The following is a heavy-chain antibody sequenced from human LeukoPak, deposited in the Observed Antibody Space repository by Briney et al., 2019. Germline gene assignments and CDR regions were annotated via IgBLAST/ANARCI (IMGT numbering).Heavy chain of an antibody. J-gene: IGHJ4*02. D-gene: IGHD6-19*01. Sequence: GGSLRLSCAASGFTVSSNYMSWVRQAPGKGLERVSVIYSGGSTYYADSVKGRFTISRDNSKNTLYLQMNSLRAEDTAVYYCASDLIAVAGTPTRRDYWGQGTLVTVSS. V-gene: IGHV3-53*01. CDR2: IYSGGST. CDR1: GFTVSSNY. CDR3: ASDLIAVAGTPTRRDY.